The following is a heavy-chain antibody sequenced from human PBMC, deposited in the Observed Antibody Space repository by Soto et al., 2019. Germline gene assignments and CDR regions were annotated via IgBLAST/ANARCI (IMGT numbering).Heavy chain of an antibody. CDR1: GGSISGGGYY. Sequence: QVQLQESGPGLVQPSQTLSLSCTVSGGSISGGGYYWNWIRQLPGKGLEWIGYMYYNGNTYYNPSLQSRVTISFDPSHDQFSLRLTSVTAADTAAYFCARDGGYCSSIGCQNPFDHWGQGTLVTVSS. V-gene: IGHV4-31*03. CDR2: MYYNGNT. CDR3: ARDGGYCSSIGCQNPFDH. D-gene: IGHD2-2*01. J-gene: IGHJ4*02.